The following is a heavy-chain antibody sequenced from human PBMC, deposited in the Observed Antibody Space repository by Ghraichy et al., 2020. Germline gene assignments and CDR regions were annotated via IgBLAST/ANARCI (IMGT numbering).Heavy chain of an antibody. V-gene: IGHV3-30-3*01. CDR2: ISYDGSNK. Sequence: GESLNISCAASGFTFSSYAMHWVRQAPGKGLEWVAVISYDGSNKYYADSVKGRFTISRDHSKNTLYLQMNSLRAEDTAVYYCAREAYYDILTDPPRIFDYWGQGTLVTVSS. CDR1: GFTFSSYA. D-gene: IGHD3-9*01. CDR3: AREAYYDILTDPPRIFDY. J-gene: IGHJ4*02.